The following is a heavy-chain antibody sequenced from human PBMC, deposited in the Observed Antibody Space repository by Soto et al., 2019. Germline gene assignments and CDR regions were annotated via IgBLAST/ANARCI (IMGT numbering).Heavy chain of an antibody. CDR2: IKSKTDGGTT. CDR3: TTEGDYYGSGTPDY. CDR1: GFTFSNAW. D-gene: IGHD3-10*01. Sequence: EVQLVESGGGLVKLGGSLRLSCAASGFTFSNAWMSWVRQAPGKGLEWVGRIKSKTDGGTTDYAAPVKGRFTISRDDSKNTLYLQMNSLKTEDTAVYYCTTEGDYYGSGTPDYWGQGTLVTVSS. J-gene: IGHJ4*02. V-gene: IGHV3-15*01.